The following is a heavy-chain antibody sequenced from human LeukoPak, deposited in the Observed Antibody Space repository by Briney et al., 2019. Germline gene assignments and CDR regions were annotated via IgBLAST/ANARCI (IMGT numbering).Heavy chain of an antibody. D-gene: IGHD3-16*02. V-gene: IGHV4-59*01. CDR3: ASGTVSGVIAPPSFHY. CDR1: GGSFSRYY. J-gene: IGHJ4*01. CDR2: NYYTGGT. Sequence: SETLSLTCTVSGGSFSRYYWNWIRQPPGKGLEWLGYNYYTGGTNSNSSLKRRVSISIDMSKNYFSLRLSSLTAADTAVYFCASGTVSGVIAPPSFHYWGRGTLVTVSS.